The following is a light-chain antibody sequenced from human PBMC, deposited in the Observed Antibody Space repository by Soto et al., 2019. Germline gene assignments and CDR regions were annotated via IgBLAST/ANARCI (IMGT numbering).Light chain of an antibody. Sequence: GDRVTITCRASQSISTWLAWYQQKPGXXXXLXXXAASSLQSGVPSRFSGSGSGTDFTLTISSLQPEDFATYYCQHADSFPLITFGQGTRLEIK. V-gene: IGKV1-12*01. CDR3: QHADSFPLIT. CDR1: QSISTW. J-gene: IGKJ5*01. CDR2: AAS.